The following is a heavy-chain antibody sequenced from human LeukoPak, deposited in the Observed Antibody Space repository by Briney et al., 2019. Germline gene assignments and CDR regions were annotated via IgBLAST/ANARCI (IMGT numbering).Heavy chain of an antibody. V-gene: IGHV4-59*01. J-gene: IGHJ6*02. Sequence: SETLSLTCTVSGGSISSYYWGWIRQPPGKGLEWIGYIYYSGSTNYNPSLKSRVTISVDTSKNQFSLKLSSVTAADTAVYYCTRYGTPSSYYYYGMDVWGQGTTVTVSS. CDR3: TRYGTPSSYYYYGMDV. CDR2: IYYSGST. CDR1: GGSISSYY. D-gene: IGHD4-17*01.